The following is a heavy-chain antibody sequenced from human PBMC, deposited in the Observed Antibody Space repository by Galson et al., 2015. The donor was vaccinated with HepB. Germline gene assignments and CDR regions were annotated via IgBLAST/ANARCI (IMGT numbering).Heavy chain of an antibody. D-gene: IGHD1-26*01. CDR1: GFTFSSYG. V-gene: IGHV3-30*18. CDR2: ISYDGSNK. J-gene: IGHJ4*02. CDR3: AKRPAKGLYSGSYYDY. Sequence: SLRLSCAASGFTFSSYGMHWVRQAPGKGLEWVAVISYDGSNKYYADSVKGRFTISRDNSKNTLYLQMNSLRAEDTAVYYCAKRPAKGLYSGSYYDYWGQGTLVTVSS.